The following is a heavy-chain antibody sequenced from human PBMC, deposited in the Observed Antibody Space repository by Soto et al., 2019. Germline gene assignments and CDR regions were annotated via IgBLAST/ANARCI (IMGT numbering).Heavy chain of an antibody. J-gene: IGHJ6*02. Sequence: QVQLVQSGAEVKKPGSSVKVSCKASGGTFSSYAISWVRQAPGQGLEWMGGIIPIFGTANYAQKFQGRVTITADESTSTAYMELSSLRSEDTDVYYCATRSRYYYDSSGNYPLGYYYYGMDVWGQGSTVTVSS. CDR2: IIPIFGTA. D-gene: IGHD3-22*01. CDR3: ATRSRYYYDSSGNYPLGYYYYGMDV. CDR1: GGTFSSYA. V-gene: IGHV1-69*01.